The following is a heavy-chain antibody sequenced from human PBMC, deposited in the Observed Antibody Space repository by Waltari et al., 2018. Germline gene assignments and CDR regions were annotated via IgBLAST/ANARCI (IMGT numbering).Heavy chain of an antibody. CDR3: ARTVVVTANPFDDYHGLGV. J-gene: IGHJ6*02. CDR2: IYTTRTT. V-gene: IGHV4-61*02. CDR1: GGSVNSGTYS. D-gene: IGHD2-21*02. Sequence: QVQLQESGPGLLRPSQTLSLTCTVSGGSVNSGTYSWSLIRQPAGKGLEGIGRIYTTRTTRYNPPTVVRVRVSRDTSNQFSRTLTSVTAADTAVYYCARTVVVTANPFDDYHGLGVWGQGTTVSVSS.